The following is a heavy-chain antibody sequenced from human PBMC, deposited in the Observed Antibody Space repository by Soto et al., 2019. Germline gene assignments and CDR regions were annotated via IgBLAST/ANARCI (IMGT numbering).Heavy chain of an antibody. CDR3: ASPRGSGSYYLFGMDV. D-gene: IGHD1-26*01. V-gene: IGHV3-33*01. CDR1: GFTFSSYG. J-gene: IGHJ6*02. Sequence: SLRLSCAASGFTFSSYGMHCVRQAPVKGLEWVAVIWYDGSNKYYADSVKGRFTISRDNSKNTLYLQMNSLRAEDTAVYYCASPRGSGSYYLFGMDVWGQGTTVTV. CDR2: IWYDGSNK.